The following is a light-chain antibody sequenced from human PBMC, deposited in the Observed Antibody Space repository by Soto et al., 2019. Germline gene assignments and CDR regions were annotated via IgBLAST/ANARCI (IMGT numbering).Light chain of an antibody. CDR2: RAS. CDR3: QQYNSYSGVT. Sequence: DIQMTQSPSTLSASAGDRVTITCRASQSINTWLAWYQQKPGKAPKFLIYRASRLESGVPSRFSGSGSGTEFTLTISSLQPDDFATYYCQQYNSYSGVTFGPGTKVDIK. CDR1: QSINTW. J-gene: IGKJ3*01. V-gene: IGKV1-5*03.